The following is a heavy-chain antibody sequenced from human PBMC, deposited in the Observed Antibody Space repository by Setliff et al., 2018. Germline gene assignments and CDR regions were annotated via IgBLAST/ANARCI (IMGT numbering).Heavy chain of an antibody. D-gene: IGHD1-1*01. CDR2: IIPIFGSP. Sequence: ASVKVSCKASGYMFRSYGINWMRQAPGQGLEWMGMIIPIFGSPHYAQRFQDRVIITADVSTRTAYMDLSSLRSEDTAIYYCARDSQLGFYYFDSWGRGTLVTVSS. CDR1: GYMFRSYG. CDR3: ARDSQLGFYYFDS. V-gene: IGHV1-69*13. J-gene: IGHJ4*02.